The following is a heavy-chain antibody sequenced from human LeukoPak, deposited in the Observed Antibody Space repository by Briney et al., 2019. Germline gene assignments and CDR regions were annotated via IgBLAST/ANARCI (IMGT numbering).Heavy chain of an antibody. D-gene: IGHD3-10*01. V-gene: IGHV3-7*01. J-gene: IGHJ4*02. CDR3: AREGWFGELLSHPFDS. Sequence: GGSLRLSCAASGFTSSSYWMSWVRQAPGKGLEWVANIKEDGSEKYYVDSVKGRFTISRDTADNSLYLQMNSLTAEDTAVYHCAREGWFGELLSHPFDSWGQGTLVTVSS. CDR1: GFTSSSYW. CDR2: IKEDGSEK.